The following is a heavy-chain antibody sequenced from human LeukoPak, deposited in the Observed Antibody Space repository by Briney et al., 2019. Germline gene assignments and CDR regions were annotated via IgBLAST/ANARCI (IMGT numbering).Heavy chain of an antibody. Sequence: SETLSLTCTVSGGSISSYYWSWIRQPPGKGLEWIGYIYYSGGTNYNPSLKSRVTISVDTSKNQFSLKLSSVTAADTAVYYCANGGSYDKDAFDIWGQGTMVTVSS. J-gene: IGHJ3*02. CDR1: GGSISSYY. V-gene: IGHV4-59*01. CDR2: IYYSGGT. D-gene: IGHD1-26*01. CDR3: ANGGSYDKDAFDI.